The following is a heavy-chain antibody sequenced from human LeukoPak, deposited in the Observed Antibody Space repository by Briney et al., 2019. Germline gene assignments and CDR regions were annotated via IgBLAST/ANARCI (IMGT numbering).Heavy chain of an antibody. J-gene: IGHJ4*02. Sequence: GGSLRLSCAVSGFTFSNYWMHWVRQAPGKGLVWVSRINSDGSSTNYADSVKGRFTISRDNTKNTLYLQMNSLSAEDTAVYFCTRVGRPIYDYWGQGALVTVSS. CDR2: INSDGSST. D-gene: IGHD3-10*01. CDR3: TRVGRPIYDY. CDR1: GFTFSNYW. V-gene: IGHV3-74*01.